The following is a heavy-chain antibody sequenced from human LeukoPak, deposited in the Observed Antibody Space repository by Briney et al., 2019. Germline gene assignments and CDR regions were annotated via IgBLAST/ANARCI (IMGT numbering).Heavy chain of an antibody. V-gene: IGHV4-39*07. CDR2: IYYSGST. CDR3: ARGDYYDSSGYYIFDY. Sequence: SETLSLTCTVSGGSISSSSYYWGWIRQPPGKGLEWIGSIYYSGSTYYNPSLKSRVTISVDTSKNQFSLKLSSVTAADTAVYYCARGDYYDSSGYYIFDYWGQGTLVTVSS. D-gene: IGHD3-22*01. J-gene: IGHJ4*02. CDR1: GGSISSSSYY.